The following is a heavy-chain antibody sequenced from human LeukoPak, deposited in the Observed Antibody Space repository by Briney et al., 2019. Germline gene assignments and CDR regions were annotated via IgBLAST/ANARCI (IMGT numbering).Heavy chain of an antibody. CDR2: IYYSGST. V-gene: IGHV4-59*01. CDR3: ARGRIAAALGYYYYYYMDV. D-gene: IGHD6-13*01. J-gene: IGHJ6*03. Sequence: SETLSLTCTVSGGSISSYYWSWIRQPPGKGLEWIGYIYYSGSTNYNPSLKSRVTISVDTSKNQFSLKLSSVTAADTAVYYCARGRIAAALGYYYYYYMDVWGKGTTVTVSS. CDR1: GGSISSYY.